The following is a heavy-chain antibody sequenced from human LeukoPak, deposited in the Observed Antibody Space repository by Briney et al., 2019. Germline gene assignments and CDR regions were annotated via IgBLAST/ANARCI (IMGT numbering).Heavy chain of an antibody. Sequence: ASVKVSCKAPGYTFTSYDINWVRQATGQGLEWMGWMNPNSGNTGYAQKSQGRVTMTRNTSISTAYMELSSLRSEDTAVYYCARGRLIYYGMDVWGQGTTVTVSS. CDR1: GYTFTSYD. CDR2: MNPNSGNT. J-gene: IGHJ6*02. D-gene: IGHD2-21*01. V-gene: IGHV1-8*01. CDR3: ARGRLIYYGMDV.